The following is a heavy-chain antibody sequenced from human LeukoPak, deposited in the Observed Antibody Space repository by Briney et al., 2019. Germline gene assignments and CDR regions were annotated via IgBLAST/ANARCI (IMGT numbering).Heavy chain of an antibody. CDR2: IIPIFGTA. D-gene: IGHD1-26*01. J-gene: IGHJ3*02. Sequence: SVKVSCKASGGTFSSYAISWVRQAPGQGLEWMGGIIPIFGTANYAQKFQGRVTITADESTSTVYMELSSLRSEDTAVYYCARGYSELRVQDAFDIWGQGTMVTVSS. V-gene: IGHV1-69*13. CDR1: GGTFSSYA. CDR3: ARGYSELRVQDAFDI.